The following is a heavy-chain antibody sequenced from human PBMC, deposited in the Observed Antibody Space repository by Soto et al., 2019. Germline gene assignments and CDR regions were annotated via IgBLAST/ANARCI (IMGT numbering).Heavy chain of an antibody. D-gene: IGHD6-19*01. CDR3: ARAVEVAADFGY. J-gene: IGHJ4*02. CDR1: GYTFTSYD. Sequence: ASVKVSCKASGYTFTSYDINWVRQATGQGLEWMGWMNPNSGNTGYAQKFQGRVTMTRNTSISTAYMELSSLRSEDTAVYYCARAVEVAADFGYWGQGTLVTVSS. V-gene: IGHV1-8*01. CDR2: MNPNSGNT.